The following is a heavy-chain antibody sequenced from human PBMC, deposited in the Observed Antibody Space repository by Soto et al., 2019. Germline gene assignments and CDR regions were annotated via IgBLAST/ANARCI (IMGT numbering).Heavy chain of an antibody. CDR3: ARHQGIRYYGMDG. CDR2: IYYSGST. CDR1: GGSISSSSYY. V-gene: IGHV4-39*01. J-gene: IGHJ6*02. Sequence: PSETLSLTCTVSGGSISSSSYYWGWIRQPPGKGLEWIGSIYYSGSTYYNPSLKSRVTISVDTSKNQFSRKQSSVTAADTAVYYWARHQGIRYYGMDGWAQETKVTV. D-gene: IGHD6-13*01.